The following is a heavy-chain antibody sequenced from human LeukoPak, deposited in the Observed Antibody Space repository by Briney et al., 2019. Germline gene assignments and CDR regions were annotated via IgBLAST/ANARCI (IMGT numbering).Heavy chain of an antibody. CDR2: IYYSGST. CDR3: ARQVDFRVAYYFDY. J-gene: IGHJ4*02. CDR1: GGSISSSSYY. V-gene: IGHV4-39*01. Sequence: SETLSLTCTVSGGSISSSSYYWAWIRQPPGKGLEWIGSIYYSGSTYYNPSLKSRVTISVDTSKNQFSLKLSSVTAADTAVYYCARQVDFRVAYYFDYWGQGTLVTVSS. D-gene: IGHD3-3*01.